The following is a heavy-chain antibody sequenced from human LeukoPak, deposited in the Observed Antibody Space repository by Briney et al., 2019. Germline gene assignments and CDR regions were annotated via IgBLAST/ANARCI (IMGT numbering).Heavy chain of an antibody. CDR2: MNPNSGNT. CDR3: ARGRIAARPRSKPYYYYMDV. V-gene: IGHV1-8*03. D-gene: IGHD6-6*01. Sequence: ASVKVSCKASGYTFTSYDINWVRQATGQGLEWMGWMNPNSGNTGYAQKFQGRVTITRNTSISTAYMELSSLRSEDTAVYYCARGRIAARPRSKPYYYYMDVWGKGTTVTVSS. J-gene: IGHJ6*03. CDR1: GYTFTSYD.